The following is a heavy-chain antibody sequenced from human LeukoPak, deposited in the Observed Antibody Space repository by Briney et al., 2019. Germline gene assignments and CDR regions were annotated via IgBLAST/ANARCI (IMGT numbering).Heavy chain of an antibody. CDR1: GFTFSSYE. J-gene: IGHJ4*02. V-gene: IGHV3-48*03. D-gene: IGHD2-21*01. Sequence: GGSLRLSCAASGFTFSSYEMNWVRQAPGKGLEWVSYISSSGSTIYYADSVKGRFTISRDSSKNTLYLQMNRLRAEDAAVYYCAKAPVTTCSGAYCYPFDYWGQGTLVTVSS. CDR3: AKAPVTTCSGAYCYPFDY. CDR2: ISSSGSTI.